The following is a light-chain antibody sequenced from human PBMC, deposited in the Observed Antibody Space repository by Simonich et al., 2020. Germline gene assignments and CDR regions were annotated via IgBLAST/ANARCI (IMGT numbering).Light chain of an antibody. Sequence: EIVMTQSPATLSVSPGERATLSCRASPSVSRNLAWYQQKPGQAPRLLMYGASTRATGIPARFSGSGSGTEFTLTISSLQAEDVAVYYCQQYYSTPWTFGQGTKVEIK. V-gene: IGKV3-15*01. CDR2: GAS. J-gene: IGKJ1*01. CDR1: PSVSRN. CDR3: QQYYSTPWT.